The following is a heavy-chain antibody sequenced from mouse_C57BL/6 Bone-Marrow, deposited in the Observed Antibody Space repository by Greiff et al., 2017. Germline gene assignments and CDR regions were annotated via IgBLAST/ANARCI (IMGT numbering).Heavy chain of an antibody. CDR1: GFAIPGYC. D-gene: IGHD2-4*01. CDR2: MYPGDGDT. V-gene: IGHV1-80*01. CDR3: ARSGDYPLFAY. Sequence: VQLQQSGAELVEPGASVKISCKASGFAIPGYCMKWVKQRPGKGLEWVGKMYPGDGDTKYNGKFKGKATLTADKSSSTAYMQLSSLTSEDSAVYFCARSGDYPLFAYWGQGTLVTVSA. J-gene: IGHJ3*01.